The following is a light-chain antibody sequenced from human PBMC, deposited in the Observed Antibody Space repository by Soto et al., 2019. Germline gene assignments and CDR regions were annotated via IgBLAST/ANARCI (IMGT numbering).Light chain of an antibody. V-gene: IGLV2-14*03. CDR2: DVS. Sequence: QSALTQPASVSGSPGQSTTLSCTGTSSDVGGYNEVSWYQQRPGKAPKLMIYDVSNRPSGVSNRFSGSKSGNTASLTISGLQAEDEAYYYCSSHAAGSTLIFGGGTKVTVL. CDR3: SSHAAGSTLI. J-gene: IGLJ2*01. CDR1: SSDVGGYNE.